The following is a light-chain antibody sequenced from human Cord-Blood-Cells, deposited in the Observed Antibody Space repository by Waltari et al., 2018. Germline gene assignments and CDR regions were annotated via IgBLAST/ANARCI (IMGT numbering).Light chain of an antibody. CDR3: SAWDSSLSAWV. Sequence: QAGLTQPPSVSKGLRQTATLTCTGNSNNVRNQGAAWLQQHQCHPPKLLSYRNNNRPSGISERLSASRSGNTASLTITGLQPEDEADYYCSAWDSSLSAWVFGGGTKLTVL. CDR2: RNN. CDR1: SNNVRNQG. V-gene: IGLV10-54*01. J-gene: IGLJ3*02.